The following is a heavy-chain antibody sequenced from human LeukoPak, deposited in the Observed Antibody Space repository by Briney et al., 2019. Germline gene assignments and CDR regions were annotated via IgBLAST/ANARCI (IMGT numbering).Heavy chain of an antibody. J-gene: IGHJ2*01. CDR1: GYTLTELS. CDR3: ATDSADMVRGILVSVYYFDL. Sequence: ASVKVSCKVVGYTLTELSIHWVRQTPDKGLQWMGGFDPEAGKAVYPQEFQGRVTMTEDTSTETAHMELRSLRSEDTAVYYCATDSADMVRGILVSVYYFDLWGRGTQVTVSS. V-gene: IGHV1-24*01. D-gene: IGHD3-10*01. CDR2: FDPEAGKA.